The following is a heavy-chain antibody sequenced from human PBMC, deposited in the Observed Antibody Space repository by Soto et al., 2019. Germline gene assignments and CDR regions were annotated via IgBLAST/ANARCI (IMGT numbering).Heavy chain of an antibody. CDR3: ARYRYGYSYFDY. CDR1: GGTFSSYA. Sequence: VQLVQSGAEVKKPGSSVKVSCKASGGTFSSYAISWVRQAPGQGLEWMGGFIPIFGTANYAQKFQGRVTITADASTSTAYMELSSLRSEDTAVYYCARYRYGYSYFDYWGQGTLFTVSS. V-gene: IGHV1-69*12. CDR2: FIPIFGTA. J-gene: IGHJ4*02. D-gene: IGHD5-18*01.